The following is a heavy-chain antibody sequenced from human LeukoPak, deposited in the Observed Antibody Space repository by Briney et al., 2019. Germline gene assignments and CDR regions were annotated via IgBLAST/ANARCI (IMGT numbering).Heavy chain of an antibody. J-gene: IGHJ4*02. CDR3: ARSGSYYFDFDY. Sequence: PSETLSLTCSVSGGSISSSSYYWGWIRQPPGKGLEWIGSIYYSGSTYYNPSLKSRVTISVDTSKNQFSLKLSSVTAADTAVYYCARSGSYYFDFDYWGQGTLVTVSS. CDR2: IYYSGST. D-gene: IGHD1-26*01. CDR1: GGSISSSSYY. V-gene: IGHV4-39*07.